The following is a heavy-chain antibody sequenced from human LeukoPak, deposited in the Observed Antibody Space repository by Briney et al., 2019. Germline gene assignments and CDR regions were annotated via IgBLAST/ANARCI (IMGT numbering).Heavy chain of an antibody. J-gene: IGHJ5*02. CDR2: IIPIFGTA. CDR1: GGTFSSYA. CDR3: ASRITGTTPGWEFNP. V-gene: IGHV1-69*13. D-gene: IGHD1-20*01. Sequence: SVKVSCKASGGTFSSYAISWVRQAPGQGLEWMGGIIPIFGTANYAQKFQGRVTITADESTSTAYMELSSLRSEDTAVYYCASRITGTTPGWEFNPWGQGTLVTVSS.